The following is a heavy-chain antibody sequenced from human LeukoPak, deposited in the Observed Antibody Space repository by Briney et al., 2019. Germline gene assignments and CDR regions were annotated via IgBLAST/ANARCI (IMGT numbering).Heavy chain of an antibody. Sequence: GGSLRLSCAASRFSFSSYAMSWVRQAPGKGLEWVSTISGSGGGGSTYYADSVKGRFTISRDISNKTLYLQMNSLRVEDTALYYCAKTLVPSGIYHEDYFDYWGQGTLVIVSS. D-gene: IGHD2-2*02. V-gene: IGHV3-23*01. CDR1: RFSFSSYA. J-gene: IGHJ4*02. CDR3: AKTLVPSGIYHEDYFDY. CDR2: ISGSGGGGST.